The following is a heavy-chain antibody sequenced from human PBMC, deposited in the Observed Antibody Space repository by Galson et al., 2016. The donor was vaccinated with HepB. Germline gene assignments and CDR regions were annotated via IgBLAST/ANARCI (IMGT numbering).Heavy chain of an antibody. CDR2: VKHDGSEK. CDR1: GFTLSNFW. CDR3: ARAKWKPARRPAYFDF. V-gene: IGHV3-7*04. Sequence: SLRLSCAASGFTLSNFWMNWVRQAPGKGLQWVANVKHDGSEKYYAESVKGRFTISRDNARNPMFLQLNSLRPDDTAIYYCARAKWKPARRPAYFDFWGQGTLVTVSS. J-gene: IGHJ4*02. D-gene: IGHD1-14*01.